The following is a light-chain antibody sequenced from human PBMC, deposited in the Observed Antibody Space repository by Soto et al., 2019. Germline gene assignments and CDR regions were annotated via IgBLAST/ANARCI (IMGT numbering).Light chain of an antibody. CDR2: DVF. CDR1: SSDVGDFEH. V-gene: IGLV2-18*01. J-gene: IGLJ7*01. CDR3: GLFTSSATGV. Sequence: QSALTQPPSVSGSPGQSVTISCTVTSSDVGDFEHVSWYQLAPGTAPKLLISDVFNRPSGVSGRFSGSRSGNTPSLTISGLQADDEAEYYCGLFTSSATGVFGGGTQLTVL.